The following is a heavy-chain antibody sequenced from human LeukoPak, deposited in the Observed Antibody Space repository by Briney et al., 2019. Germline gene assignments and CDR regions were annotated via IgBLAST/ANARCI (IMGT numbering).Heavy chain of an antibody. CDR2: ISSSSSYI. D-gene: IGHD4-11*01. J-gene: IGHJ6*03. Sequence: NPGGSLRLSCAASGFSVSINYMTWVRQAPGKGLEWVSSISSSSSYIYYADSMKGRFTISRDNAKNSLYLQMNSLRAEDTAVYYCARESTVTPTNSRYYYYYMDVWGKGTTVTVSS. CDR3: ARESTVTPTNSRYYYYYMDV. CDR1: GFSVSINY. V-gene: IGHV3-21*01.